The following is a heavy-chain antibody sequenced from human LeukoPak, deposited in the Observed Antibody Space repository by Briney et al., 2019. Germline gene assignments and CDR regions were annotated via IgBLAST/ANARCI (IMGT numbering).Heavy chain of an antibody. V-gene: IGHV3-23*01. CDR3: VKDDYGDSGGALDF. D-gene: IGHD4-17*01. Sequence: GGSLRLSCAASGFTFSNYAMSWVRQAPGKGLEWVAAISSRGGNIYYADAVEGRFTISRDNSKDTVYLQLNSLRVDDTAIYYCVKDDYGDSGGALDFWGQGTMVTVSS. CDR1: GFTFSNYA. CDR2: ISSRGGNI. J-gene: IGHJ3*01.